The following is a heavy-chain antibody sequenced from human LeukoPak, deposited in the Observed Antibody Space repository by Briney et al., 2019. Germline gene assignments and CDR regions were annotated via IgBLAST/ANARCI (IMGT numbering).Heavy chain of an antibody. D-gene: IGHD5-18*01. CDR3: ARALSPGYSYSNTFDY. V-gene: IGHV4-30-4*08. CDR2: IYYSGST. Sequence: SQTLSLTCTVSGGSIGSGDYYWSWIRQPPGKGLEWIGYIYYSGSTYYNPSLKSRVTISVDTSKNQFSLKLSSVTAADTAVYYCARALSPGYSYSNTFDYWGQGTLVTVSS. CDR1: GGSIGSGDYY. J-gene: IGHJ4*02.